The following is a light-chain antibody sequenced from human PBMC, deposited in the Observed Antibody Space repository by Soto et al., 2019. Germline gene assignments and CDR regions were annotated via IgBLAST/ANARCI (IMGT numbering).Light chain of an antibody. J-gene: IGLJ2*01. CDR2: DTS. V-gene: IGLV7-46*01. Sequence: QAVVTQEPSLTVSPGGTVTLTCASSTGAVTNGHYPYWFQQKPGQAPRTLIYDTSNKHSCTPARFSGSLLGGKPVLTLSGAQPEDEAYYCCLLSYGGARRVFGGGTKLTVL. CDR1: TGAVTNGHY. CDR3: LLSYGGARRV.